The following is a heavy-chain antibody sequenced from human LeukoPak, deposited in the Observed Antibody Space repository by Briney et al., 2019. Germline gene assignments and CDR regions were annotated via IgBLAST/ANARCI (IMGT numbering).Heavy chain of an antibody. Sequence: GGSLRLSCAASGFTFSSYWMHWVRHAPGKGLVWVSRINSDGSSTSYADSVKGRFTISRDNAKNTLYLQMNSLRAEDTAVYYCAVYCSSTSCYFVWGQGTLVTVSS. CDR2: INSDGSST. CDR3: AVYCSSTSCYFV. CDR1: GFTFSSYW. V-gene: IGHV3-74*01. D-gene: IGHD2-2*01. J-gene: IGHJ4*02.